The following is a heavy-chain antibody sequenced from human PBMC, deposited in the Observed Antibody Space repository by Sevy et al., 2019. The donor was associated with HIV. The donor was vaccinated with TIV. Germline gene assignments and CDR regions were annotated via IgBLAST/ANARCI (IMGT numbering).Heavy chain of an antibody. CDR2: INGDGNSP. Sequence: GGSLRLSCEVSGFTFSKYWMHWVRQAPGKGLVWVSRINGDGNSPIYADSVKGRFTISRDNAKNTLFLQMNSLRADDTAVYYCAREGVDFWSGPVDYYYGMDVWGQGTTVTVSS. J-gene: IGHJ6*02. CDR1: GFTFSKYW. CDR3: AREGVDFWSGPVDYYYGMDV. V-gene: IGHV3-74*01. D-gene: IGHD3-3*01.